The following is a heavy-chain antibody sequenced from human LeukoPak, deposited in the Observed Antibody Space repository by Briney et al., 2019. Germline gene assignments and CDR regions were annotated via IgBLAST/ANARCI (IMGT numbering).Heavy chain of an antibody. D-gene: IGHD5-12*01. J-gene: IGHJ4*02. V-gene: IGHV3-7*03. Sequence: PGGSLRLSCAASGFTFSSYWMSWVRQAPGKGLEWVANIKQDGSEKYYVDSVKGRFTISRDNAKNSLYLQMNSLRAEDTAVYYCAKQVIVATLPFDYRGQGTLVTVSS. CDR3: AKQVIVATLPFDY. CDR2: IKQDGSEK. CDR1: GFTFSSYW.